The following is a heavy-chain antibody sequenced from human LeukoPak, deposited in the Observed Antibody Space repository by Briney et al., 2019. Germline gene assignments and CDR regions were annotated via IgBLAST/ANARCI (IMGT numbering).Heavy chain of an antibody. CDR1: GYTFTSYA. CDR3: ARGRPTTSIAAAGVNWFDP. D-gene: IGHD6-13*01. CDR2: IIPIFGTA. J-gene: IGHJ5*02. Sequence: SVKVSCKASGYTFTSYAMNWVRQAPGQGLEWMGGIIPIFGTANYAQKFQGRVTITADKSTSTAYMELSSLRSEDTAVYYCARGRPTTSIAAAGVNWFDPWGQGTLVTVSS. V-gene: IGHV1-69*06.